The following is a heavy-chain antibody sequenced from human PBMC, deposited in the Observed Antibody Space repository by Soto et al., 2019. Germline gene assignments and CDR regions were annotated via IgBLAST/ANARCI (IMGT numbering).Heavy chain of an antibody. D-gene: IGHD3-3*01. CDR2: INPKSGST. V-gene: IGHV1-8*01. J-gene: IGHJ6*02. CDR1: GYTFTNYD. Sequence: ASVKVSCKASGYTFTNYDINWVRQAPGQGLEWMGKINPKSGSTGYPQKFQDRVTMTRDSSISTAYMELSSLTSEDTAVYYCARVYYDFWSGHLYYHGLDVWGQGTAVTVSS. CDR3: ARVYYDFWSGHLYYHGLDV.